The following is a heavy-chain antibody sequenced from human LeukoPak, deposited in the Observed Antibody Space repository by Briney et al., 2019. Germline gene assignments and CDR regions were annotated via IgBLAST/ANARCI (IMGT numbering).Heavy chain of an antibody. D-gene: IGHD5-18*01. CDR2: INPSGGST. CDR3: ARDLGYSYGSYFYMDV. Sequence: ASVKVSCKASGYTFTSYYMHWVRQAPGQGLEWMGIINPSGGSTSYAQKFQGRVTMTRDTSTSTVYMELSSLRSEDTAVYYCARDLGYSYGSYFYMDVWGKGTTVTVSS. CDR1: GYTFTSYY. J-gene: IGHJ6*03. V-gene: IGHV1-46*01.